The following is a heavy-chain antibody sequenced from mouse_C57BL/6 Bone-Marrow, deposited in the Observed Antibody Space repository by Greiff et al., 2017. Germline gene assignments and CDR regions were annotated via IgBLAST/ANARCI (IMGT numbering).Heavy chain of an antibody. CDR3: AGGSSGSDY. Sequence: VQLKESGPELVKPGASVTMSCKASGYTFTDYNMHWVKQSHGKSLEWIGYINPNNGGTSYNQKFKGKATLTVNKSSSTAYMELRSLTSEDSAVYYCAGGSSGSDYWGQGTTLTVSS. CDR2: INPNNGGT. V-gene: IGHV1-22*01. J-gene: IGHJ2*01. D-gene: IGHD3-2*02. CDR1: GYTFTDYN.